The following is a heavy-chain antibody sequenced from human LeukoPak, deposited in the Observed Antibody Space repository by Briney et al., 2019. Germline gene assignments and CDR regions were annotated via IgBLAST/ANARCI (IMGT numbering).Heavy chain of an antibody. CDR1: GYTFTSYG. CDR2: ISAYNGNT. D-gene: IGHD5-24*01. CDR3: ARAWLGLTGDGYTADNWFDP. V-gene: IGHV1-18*01. Sequence: GASVMVSCKASGYTFTSYGISWVRQAPGQGLEWMGWISAYNGNTNYAQKLQGRVTMTTDTSTSTAYMELRSLRSDDTAVYYCARAWLGLTGDGYTADNWFDPWGQGTLVTVSS. J-gene: IGHJ5*02.